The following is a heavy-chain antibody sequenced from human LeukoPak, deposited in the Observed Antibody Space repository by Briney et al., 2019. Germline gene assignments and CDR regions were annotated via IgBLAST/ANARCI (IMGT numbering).Heavy chain of an antibody. J-gene: IGHJ4*02. CDR1: GGSISSYY. Sequence: ETLSLTCTVSGGSISSYYWSWVRQAPGKGLEWVSAISGSGGSTYYADSVKGRFTISRDNSKNTLYLQMNSLRAEDTAVYYCAKDSARVVVTAIYDYWGQGTLVTVSS. D-gene: IGHD2-21*02. CDR2: ISGSGGST. V-gene: IGHV3-23*01. CDR3: AKDSARVVVTAIYDY.